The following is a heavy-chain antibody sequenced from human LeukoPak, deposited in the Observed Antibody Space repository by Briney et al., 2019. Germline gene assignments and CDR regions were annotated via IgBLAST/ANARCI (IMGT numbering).Heavy chain of an antibody. V-gene: IGHV3-30*18. CDR2: ISYDGSNK. Sequence: GGSLRLSCAASGFTFSSYGMHWVRQAPGKGLEWVAVISYDGSNKYYADSVKGRFTISRDNSKNTLYLQMNSLRAEDTAVYYCAKVAVAGTGDDYWGQGTPVTVSS. D-gene: IGHD6-19*01. CDR1: GFTFSSYG. CDR3: AKVAVAGTGDDY. J-gene: IGHJ4*02.